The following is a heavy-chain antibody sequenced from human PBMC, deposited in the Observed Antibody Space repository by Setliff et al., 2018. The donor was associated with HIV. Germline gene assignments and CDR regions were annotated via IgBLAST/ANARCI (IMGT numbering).Heavy chain of an antibody. J-gene: IGHJ6*02. D-gene: IGHD3-3*01. CDR1: GGSINSGSYY. CDR2: IYTSGST. V-gene: IGHV4-61*09. CDR3: ARDNYYNFWSGYWGMDV. Sequence: PSETLSLTCTVSGGSINSGSYYWTWIRQPAGKGLEWIGHIYTSGSTNYNPSLQSRVTMSVDTSKNQFSLRLSFVTAADTAVYYCARDNYYNFWSGYWGMDVWGQGTTVTVSS.